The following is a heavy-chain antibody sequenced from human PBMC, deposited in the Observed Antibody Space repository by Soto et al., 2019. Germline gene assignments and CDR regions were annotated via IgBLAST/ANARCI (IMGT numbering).Heavy chain of an antibody. J-gene: IGHJ4*02. CDR2: IKSKTDGGTT. D-gene: IGHD3-3*01. CDR1: GFTFSNAW. Sequence: GSLRLSCAASGFTFSNAWMNWVRQAPGKGLEWVGRIKSKTDGGTTDYAAPVKGRFTISRDDSKNTLYLQMNSLKTEDTAVYYCTTDPIFGVAPNFDYWGQGTLVTVSS. CDR3: TTDPIFGVAPNFDY. V-gene: IGHV3-15*07.